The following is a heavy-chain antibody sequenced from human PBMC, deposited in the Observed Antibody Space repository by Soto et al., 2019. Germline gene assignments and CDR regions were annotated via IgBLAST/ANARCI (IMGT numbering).Heavy chain of an antibody. CDR3: ARGGRYYYS. CDR2: IQNTGIT. D-gene: IGHD1-26*01. CDR1: GGSINGGSYY. V-gene: IGHV4-31*03. J-gene: IGHJ4*02. Sequence: QVQLQESGPGLVRPSQTLSITCTVSGGSINGGSYYWSWLRHHPVKGLEWMGYIQNTGITYYNPCLQSRLSISVVTSKNQVSLDLSSVTGADTAMYDCARGGRYYYSWGQGIQVTFSS.